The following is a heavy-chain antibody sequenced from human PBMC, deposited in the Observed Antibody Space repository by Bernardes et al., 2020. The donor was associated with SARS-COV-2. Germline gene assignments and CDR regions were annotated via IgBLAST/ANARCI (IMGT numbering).Heavy chain of an antibody. D-gene: IGHD6-13*01. J-gene: IGHJ4*02. CDR1: GGSISNTNYY. Sequence: SETLSLTCTVSGGSISNTNYYWGWIRQPPGKGLEWIGNIYYSGSTYYNPSLKSRVTISVDTSKNQFSLKLSSVSAAETAVYYCARLPGSSSWYDYWGQGVPVTVSS. CDR3: ARLPGSSSWYDY. CDR2: IYYSGST. V-gene: IGHV4-39*01.